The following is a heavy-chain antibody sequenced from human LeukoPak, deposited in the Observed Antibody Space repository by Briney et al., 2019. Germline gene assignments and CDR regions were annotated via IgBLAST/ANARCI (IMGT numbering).Heavy chain of an antibody. CDR1: GGSISSYY. Sequence: ETLSLTCTVSGGSISSYYWSWIRQPPGKGLEWIGYIYYSGSTNHNPSLKSRVTISVDTSKNQFSLKLSSVTAADTAVYYCARTIMVRGEDWFDPWGQGTLVTVSS. J-gene: IGHJ5*02. D-gene: IGHD3-10*01. V-gene: IGHV4-59*08. CDR2: IYYSGST. CDR3: ARTIMVRGEDWFDP.